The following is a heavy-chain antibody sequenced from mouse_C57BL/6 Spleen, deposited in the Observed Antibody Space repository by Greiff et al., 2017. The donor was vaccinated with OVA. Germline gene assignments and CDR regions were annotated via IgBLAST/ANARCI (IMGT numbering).Heavy chain of an antibody. J-gene: IGHJ4*01. CDR1: GFTFSDAW. Sequence: EVQGVESGGGLVQPGGSMKLSCAASGFTFSDAWMDWVRQSPEKGLEWVAEIRNKANNHATYYAESVKGRFTIARDDSKSSVYLQMNSLRAEDTGIYYCTRSGNYVYYYAMDYWGQGTSVTVSS. CDR3: TRSGNYVYYYAMDY. V-gene: IGHV6-6*01. CDR2: IRNKANNHAT. D-gene: IGHD2-1*01.